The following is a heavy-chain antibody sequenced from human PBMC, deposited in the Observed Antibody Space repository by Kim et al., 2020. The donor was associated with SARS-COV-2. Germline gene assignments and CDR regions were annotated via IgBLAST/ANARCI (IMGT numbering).Heavy chain of an antibody. J-gene: IGHJ4*02. D-gene: IGHD4-17*01. CDR3: TRDGTVTTFDY. Sequence: TEDAASVKGRFTISRDDSKTIAYLQMNSMKTEDTAVYYCTRDGTVTTFDYWGQGTLVTVSS. V-gene: IGHV3-49*02. CDR2: T.